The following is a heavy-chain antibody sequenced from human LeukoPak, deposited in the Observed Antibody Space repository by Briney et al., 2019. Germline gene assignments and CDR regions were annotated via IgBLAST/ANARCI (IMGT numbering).Heavy chain of an antibody. CDR1: GGSISSYY. J-gene: IGHJ6*03. Sequence: PSETLSLTCPVSGGSISSYYWSWIRQPPGKGLEWIGSISYSGSTNYNPSLKSRVTISVDTSKNQFSLKLRSVTAADTAVYYCAGGGDIVVVAAAIDSYYYYYMDVWGKGTTVTVSS. CDR3: AGGGDIVVVAAAIDSYYYYYMDV. CDR2: ISYSGST. D-gene: IGHD2-2*01. V-gene: IGHV4-59*01.